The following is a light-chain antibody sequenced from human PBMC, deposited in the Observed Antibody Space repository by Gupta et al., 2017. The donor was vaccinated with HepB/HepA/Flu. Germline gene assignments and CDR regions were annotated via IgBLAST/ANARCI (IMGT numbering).Light chain of an antibody. CDR2: DAS. Sequence: EIVLTQSPATLSLSPGERATLSCRASQSVSSYLAWYQQKSGQAPRLLIYDASNRATGIPARFSGSGSGTDFTLTISILDPEDFAVYYCQLRSNGPLTFGGGTKVGIK. CDR3: QLRSNGPLT. V-gene: IGKV3-11*01. CDR1: QSVSSY. J-gene: IGKJ4*01.